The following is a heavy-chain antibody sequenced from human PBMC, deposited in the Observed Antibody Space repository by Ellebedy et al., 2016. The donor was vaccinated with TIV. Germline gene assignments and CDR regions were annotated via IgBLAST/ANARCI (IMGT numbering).Heavy chain of an antibody. Sequence: SVKVSXXASGGTFSSYAISWVRQAPGQGLEWMGGIIPIFGTANYAQKFQGRVTITADESTSTAYMELSSLRSEDTAVYYCASTQYCSSTSCSTVYYYMDVWGKGTTVTVSS. J-gene: IGHJ6*03. CDR2: IIPIFGTA. V-gene: IGHV1-69*13. CDR1: GGTFSSYA. D-gene: IGHD2-2*01. CDR3: ASTQYCSSTSCSTVYYYMDV.